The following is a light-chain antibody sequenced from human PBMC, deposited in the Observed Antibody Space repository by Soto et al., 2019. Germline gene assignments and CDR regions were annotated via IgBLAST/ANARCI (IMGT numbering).Light chain of an antibody. CDR2: DAS. V-gene: IGKV3-15*01. Sequence: EIVLTQSPATLSVSPGDRATLSCRASQSIGSAVAWYHQRSVLAPRLLIFDASIRFPTTPARFSGSVSGTEFTLTTDSRQLKDLATFYFKRNIIDPWRSGHGTKVHI. J-gene: IGKJ1*01. CDR1: QSIGSA. CDR3: KRNIIDPWR.